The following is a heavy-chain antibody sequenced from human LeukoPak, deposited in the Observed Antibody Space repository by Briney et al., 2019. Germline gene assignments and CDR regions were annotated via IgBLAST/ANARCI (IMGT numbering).Heavy chain of an antibody. Sequence: GKSLTISSKSSGYSSPSYWIGWVRHMPGKGLAWMGIIYPGDSDTTSSPSLQGHVTLSADTTISTPYLQWSSLWASDSGMYYCARRDEKTCQLWGESTRVTVS. CDR1: GYSSPSYW. V-gene: IGHV5-51*01. J-gene: IGHJ1*01. CDR2: IYPGDSDT. CDR3: ARRDEKTCQL.